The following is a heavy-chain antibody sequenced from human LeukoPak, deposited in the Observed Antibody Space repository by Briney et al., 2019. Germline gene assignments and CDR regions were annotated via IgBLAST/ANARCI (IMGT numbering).Heavy chain of an antibody. Sequence: SQTLSLTCAISGDSVSSNSAAWNWIRQSPSRGLEWQGRTYYRSKWYNDYEVSVKSRITINPDTSKNQFSLQLNSVTPEDTALYFCARDQLRLGLFDTWGQGTLVTVSS. V-gene: IGHV6-1*01. CDR2: TYYRSKWYN. CDR3: ARDQLRLGLFDT. CDR1: GDSVSSNSAA. J-gene: IGHJ5*02. D-gene: IGHD7-27*01.